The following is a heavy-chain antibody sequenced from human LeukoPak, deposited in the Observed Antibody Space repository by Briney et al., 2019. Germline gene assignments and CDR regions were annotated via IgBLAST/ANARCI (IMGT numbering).Heavy chain of an antibody. CDR1: GGSTSSGDYF. CDR2: IYYSGTT. D-gene: IGHD6-19*01. Sequence: PLETLSLTCTVSGGSTSSGDYFWSWIRQPPGKGLEWIGYIYYSGTTYYNPSLKSRVTISVDTSKNQFSLNLSSVTAADTAVYFCARETMAGHFDYWGQGTLVTVSS. CDR3: ARETMAGHFDY. V-gene: IGHV4-30-4*01. J-gene: IGHJ4*02.